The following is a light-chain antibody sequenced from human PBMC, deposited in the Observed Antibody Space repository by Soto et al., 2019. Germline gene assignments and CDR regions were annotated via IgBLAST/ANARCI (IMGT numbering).Light chain of an antibody. V-gene: IGLV2-14*01. CDR3: SSYASSSTLV. Sequence: QSVLTQPASVSGSPGQSITISCTGTSSDVGGYNYVSWYQQYPGKAPKLMIYDVSNRPSGVSNRFSGSKSGNTASLTISGLQAEDEADYYCSSYASSSTLVFVGGTKLTVL. CDR1: SSDVGGYNY. CDR2: DVS. J-gene: IGLJ2*01.